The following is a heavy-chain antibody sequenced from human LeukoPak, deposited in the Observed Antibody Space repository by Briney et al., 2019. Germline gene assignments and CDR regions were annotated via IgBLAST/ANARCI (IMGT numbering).Heavy chain of an antibody. Sequence: SETLSLTCAVYGGSFSGYYWSWIRQPPGKGLEWIGEINHSGSTNYNPSLKSRVTISVDTSKNQSSLKLSSVTAADTAVYYCATRGGSSTSCYNYWGQGTLVTVSS. V-gene: IGHV4-34*01. CDR2: INHSGST. J-gene: IGHJ4*02. D-gene: IGHD2-2*02. CDR1: GGSFSGYY. CDR3: ATRGGSSTSCYNY.